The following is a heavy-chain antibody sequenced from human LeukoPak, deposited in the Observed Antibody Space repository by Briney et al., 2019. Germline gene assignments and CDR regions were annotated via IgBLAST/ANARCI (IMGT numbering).Heavy chain of an antibody. V-gene: IGHV3-21*01. D-gene: IGHD4/OR15-4a*01. CDR3: ARFQGAHY. Sequence: QPGGSLRLSCEASGFPFSSYAMTWVRQAPGMGLEWVSSISSSSTYIYYADSVKGRFTISRDNTKNSLYLQMNSLRAEDTAVYYCARFQGAHYWGQGTLVTVSS. CDR2: ISSSSTYI. CDR1: GFPFSSYA. J-gene: IGHJ4*02.